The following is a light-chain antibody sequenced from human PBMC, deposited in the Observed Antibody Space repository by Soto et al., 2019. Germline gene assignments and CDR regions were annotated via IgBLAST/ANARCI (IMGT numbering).Light chain of an antibody. CDR1: SGDIGGYNY. CDR2: DVT. V-gene: IGLV2-14*01. CDR3: SSYTSSSTPYV. J-gene: IGLJ1*01. Sequence: QSALTQPASVSGSPGQSIAISCTGTSGDIGGYNYVSWYQQRPGKAPKLIIYDVTNRPSGVSDRFSGSKSGNTASPTISGLQAEDEADYYCSSYTSSSTPYVFGTGTKVTVL.